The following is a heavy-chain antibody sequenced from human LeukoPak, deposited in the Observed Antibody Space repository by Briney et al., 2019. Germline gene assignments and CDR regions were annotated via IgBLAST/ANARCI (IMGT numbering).Heavy chain of an antibody. Sequence: PSETLSLTCTVSGGSISSGGYYWSWIRQHPGKGLEWIGYIYYSGSTYYNPSLKSRVTISVDTSKNQFSLKLSSVTAADTAVYYCARDKKYKGGFDYWGQGTLVTVSS. CDR3: ARDKKYKGGFDY. V-gene: IGHV4-31*03. CDR2: IYYSGST. D-gene: IGHD1-1*01. J-gene: IGHJ4*02. CDR1: GGSISSGGYY.